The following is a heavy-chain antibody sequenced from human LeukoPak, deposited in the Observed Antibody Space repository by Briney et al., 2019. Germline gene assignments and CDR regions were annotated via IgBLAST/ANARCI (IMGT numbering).Heavy chain of an antibody. V-gene: IGHV1-2*02. CDR1: GYTFAGYY. Sequence: GAPVKVSFKASGYTFAGYYLHWVRQAPGQGLEWMGWINPNSGDTNYSQKFQGRVTMTRDTSISTAYMELSRLRSDDTAVYYCATQRGSYLWGTDFDYWGQGTLVTVSS. CDR3: ATQRGSYLWGTDFDY. CDR2: INPNSGDT. J-gene: IGHJ4*02. D-gene: IGHD3-16*01.